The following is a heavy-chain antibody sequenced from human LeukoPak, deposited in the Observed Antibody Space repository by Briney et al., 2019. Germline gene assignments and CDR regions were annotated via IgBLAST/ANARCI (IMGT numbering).Heavy chain of an antibody. CDR2: INHSGST. CDR3: ATDPSRGIAAAGTGY. Sequence: SETLSLTCAVYGGSFSGYYWSWIRQPPGKGLEWIGEINHSGSTNYNPSLKSRVTISVDTSKNQFSLKLSSVTAADTAVYYCATDPSRGIAAAGTGYWGQGTLVTVSS. D-gene: IGHD6-13*01. V-gene: IGHV4-34*01. CDR1: GGSFSGYY. J-gene: IGHJ4*02.